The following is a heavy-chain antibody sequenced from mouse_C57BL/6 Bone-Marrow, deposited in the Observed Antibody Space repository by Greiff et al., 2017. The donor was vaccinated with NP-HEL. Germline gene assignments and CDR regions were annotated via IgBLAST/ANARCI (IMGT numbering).Heavy chain of an antibody. D-gene: IGHD1-1*01. Sequence: QVQLQQSGAELARPGASVKMSCKASGYTFTSYTMHWVKQSPGQGLEWIGYINPSSGYTKYNQKFKDKATLTADKSSSTAYMQLSSLTSEDSAVYYCARSMAHYYGSSFYAMDYWGQGTSVTVSS. CDR1: GYTFTSYT. CDR3: ARSMAHYYGSSFYAMDY. J-gene: IGHJ4*01. CDR2: INPSSGYT. V-gene: IGHV1-4*01.